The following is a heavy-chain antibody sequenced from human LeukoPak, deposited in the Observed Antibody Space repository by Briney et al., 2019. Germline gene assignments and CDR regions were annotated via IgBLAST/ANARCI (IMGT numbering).Heavy chain of an antibody. V-gene: IGHV3-53*01. CDR1: GFSVSTKY. D-gene: IGHD3-10*01. CDR2: IYSGGTT. J-gene: IGHJ2*01. CDR3: ARLGDHYHWNLDL. Sequence: PGGSLTLSCAASGFSVSTKYMNWVRQAPGKGLEWVSIIYSGGTTYYGESVEGRFTISRDTSKNTVFLQMNSLRVEDTAVYYCARLGDHYHWNLDLWGRGNLVSVSS.